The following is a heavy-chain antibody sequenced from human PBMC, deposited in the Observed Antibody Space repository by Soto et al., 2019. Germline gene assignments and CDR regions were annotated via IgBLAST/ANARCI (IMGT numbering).Heavy chain of an antibody. Sequence: GGSLRLSCAASGFTFSSYAMHWVRQAPGKGLEWVTVISYDGSNKYYADSVKVRFTIFRDNSKNTLYLQMNSLRAEDTAVYYCARAGTAMVLYYIDYWGQGTLVTVSS. J-gene: IGHJ4*02. CDR2: ISYDGSNK. V-gene: IGHV3-30-3*01. D-gene: IGHD5-18*01. CDR1: GFTFSSYA. CDR3: ARAGTAMVLYYIDY.